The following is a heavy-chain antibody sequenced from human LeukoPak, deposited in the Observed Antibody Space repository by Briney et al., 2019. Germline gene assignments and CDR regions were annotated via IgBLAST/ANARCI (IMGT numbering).Heavy chain of an antibody. D-gene: IGHD6-13*01. CDR3: AKRITIAAVGNPSDY. V-gene: IGHV3-7*05. CDR2: IKSDGSEE. J-gene: IGHJ4*02. CDR1: GFTFNRYW. Sequence: GGSLRLSCAASGFTFNRYWMSWVRQAPGKGLEWVAQIKSDGSEEYYADSVKGRFTISRDNSKNTLYLQMNSLRAEDTAVYYCAKRITIAAVGNPSDYWGQGTLVTVSS.